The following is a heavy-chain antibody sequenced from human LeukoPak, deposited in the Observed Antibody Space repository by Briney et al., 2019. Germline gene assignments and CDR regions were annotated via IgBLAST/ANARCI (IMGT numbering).Heavy chain of an antibody. D-gene: IGHD5-18*01. V-gene: IGHV4-59*12. CDR2: IYYSGST. J-gene: IGHJ4*02. CDR1: GGSISSYY. CDR3: ARVRSRGYSYGFRGHFDY. Sequence: NSSQTLSLTCTVAGGSISSYYWSWIRQTPGKGLEWIGYIYYSGSTNYNPSLKSRVTISVDTSKNQFSLKLSSVTAADTAVYYCARVRSRGYSYGFRGHFDYWGQGTLVTVSS.